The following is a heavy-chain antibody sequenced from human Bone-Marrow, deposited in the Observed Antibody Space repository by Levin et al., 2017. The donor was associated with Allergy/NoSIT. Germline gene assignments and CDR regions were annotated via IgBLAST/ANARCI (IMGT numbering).Heavy chain of an antibody. J-gene: IGHJ4*02. D-gene: IGHD3-10*01. CDR2: IYYSGST. V-gene: IGHV4-59*01. CDR3: ARDYYGSGWFDY. CDR1: GGSISSYY. Sequence: SETLSLTCTVSGGSISSYYWSWIRQPPGKGLEWIGCIYYSGSTNYNPSLKSRVTISVDTSKNQFSLKLSSVTAADTAVYYCARDYYGSGWFDYWGQGTLVTVSS.